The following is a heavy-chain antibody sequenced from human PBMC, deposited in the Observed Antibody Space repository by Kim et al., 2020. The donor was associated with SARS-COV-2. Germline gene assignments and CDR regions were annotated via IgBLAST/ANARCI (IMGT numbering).Heavy chain of an antibody. CDR1: GGSISSSSYY. D-gene: IGHD3-10*01. CDR2: IYYSGST. V-gene: IGHV4-39*01. CDR3: ARSSIPNSERLLWFGTHSKGWFDP. Sequence: SETLSLTCTVSGGSISSSSYYWGWIRQPPGKGLEWIGSIYYSGSTYYNPSLKSRVTISVDTSKNQFSLKLSSVTAADTAVYYCARSSIPNSERLLWFGTHSKGWFDPWGQGTLVTVSS. J-gene: IGHJ5*02.